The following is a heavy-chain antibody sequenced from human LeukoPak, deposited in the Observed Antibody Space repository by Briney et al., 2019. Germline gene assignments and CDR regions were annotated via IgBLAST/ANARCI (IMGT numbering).Heavy chain of an antibody. Sequence: KPSETLSLTCTVSGDSISSSSYYWGWIRQPPGKGLEWIGSIYYSGSTYYSPSLKSRVTISVDTSKNQFALRLRSVTAADTAVYYCASDVAIAAPGYWGQGTRVTVSS. CDR1: GDSISSSSYY. D-gene: IGHD6-13*01. J-gene: IGHJ4*02. V-gene: IGHV4-39*01. CDR3: ASDVAIAAPGY. CDR2: IYYSGST.